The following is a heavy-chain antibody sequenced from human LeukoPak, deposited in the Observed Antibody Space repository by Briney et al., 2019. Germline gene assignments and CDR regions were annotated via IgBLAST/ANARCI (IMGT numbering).Heavy chain of an antibody. CDR1: GFTSISYW. J-gene: IGHJ3*02. CDR3: ARSLRNAFDI. CDR2: IRSSSSTI. Sequence: GGSLRLSCAASGFTSISYWMNWVRQAPGKGLEWVSYIRSSSSTIYYADSVKGRFTISTDNANNSLYLQMNSLRAEDTAVYYCARSLRNAFDIWGQGTMVTVSS. V-gene: IGHV3-48*01. D-gene: IGHD3-3*01.